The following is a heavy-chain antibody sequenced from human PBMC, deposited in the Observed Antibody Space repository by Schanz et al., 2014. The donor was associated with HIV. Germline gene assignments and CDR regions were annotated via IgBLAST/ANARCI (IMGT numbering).Heavy chain of an antibody. Sequence: QVQLVQSGAEVKKPGSSVKVSCKASGGSFSSYAINWVRQAPGQGLEWMGWLIPVFGTANYAQKFQGRVTIPAHESTSTAYMPLSSLRFEATALYYCARGPVSYDIMTGYYGTFDYWGQGTLVTVSS. J-gene: IGHJ4*02. CDR1: GGSFSSYA. CDR3: ARGPVSYDIMTGYYGTFDY. D-gene: IGHD3-9*01. V-gene: IGHV1-69*01. CDR2: LIPVFGTA.